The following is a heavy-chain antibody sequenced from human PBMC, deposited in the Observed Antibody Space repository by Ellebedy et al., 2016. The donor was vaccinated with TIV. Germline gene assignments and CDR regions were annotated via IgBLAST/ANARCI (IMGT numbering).Heavy chain of an antibody. Sequence: GGSLRLXCAASGFTFSSYAMSWVRQAPVKGLDWVSAISGSGGSTYYADSGKGRFTISRDNSKNTLYLQMNSLRAEDTAVYYCAKDTNGANSPVDYWGQGTLVTVSS. J-gene: IGHJ4*02. V-gene: IGHV3-23*01. D-gene: IGHD1-1*01. CDR1: GFTFSSYA. CDR3: AKDTNGANSPVDY. CDR2: ISGSGGST.